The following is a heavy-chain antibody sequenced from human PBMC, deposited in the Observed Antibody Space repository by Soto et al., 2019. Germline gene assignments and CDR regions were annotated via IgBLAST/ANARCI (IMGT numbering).Heavy chain of an antibody. CDR3: ARSSDRGTYGPDDYGLGV. J-gene: IGHJ6*01. D-gene: IGHD2-8*01. CDR1: DYTFSRYG. CDR2: ISAYSRNA. V-gene: IGHV1-18*04. Sequence: ASVKVSCTASDYTFSRYGLSWVRKAPGQGLVWMVWISAYSRNAIHAQKFQGRVTLTTDTSTRTAYMELRSLRSDDTAVYYCARSSDRGTYGPDDYGLGVWG.